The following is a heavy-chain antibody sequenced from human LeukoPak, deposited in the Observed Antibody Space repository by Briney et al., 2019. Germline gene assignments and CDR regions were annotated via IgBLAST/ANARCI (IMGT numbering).Heavy chain of an antibody. Sequence: SQTLSLTCTVSGRSISSGDYYWSWIRQPPGKGLEWIEHIYYSGSTYYNPSLKSRVTISVDTSKNQFSLKLSSVTAADTAVYYCARIVYDYVVAAPHFDYWGQGTLVTVSS. V-gene: IGHV4-30-4*01. J-gene: IGHJ4*02. CDR2: IYYSGST. D-gene: IGHD3-16*01. CDR1: GRSISSGDYY. CDR3: ARIVYDYVVAAPHFDY.